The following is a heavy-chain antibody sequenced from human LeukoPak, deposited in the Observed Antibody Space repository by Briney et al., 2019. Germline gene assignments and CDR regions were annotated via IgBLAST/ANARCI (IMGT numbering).Heavy chain of an antibody. D-gene: IGHD6-19*01. V-gene: IGHV4-59*12. J-gene: IGHJ5*02. CDR1: GGSFSGYY. CDR3: ARDRGRNGWYLGWFDP. CDR2: AYYSGNT. Sequence: SETLSLTCAVYGGSFSGYYWNWIRQPPGKGLEWIGSAYYSGNTNYNPSLKSQVTISVDMSRNQFSLKLSSVTAADTAVYYCARDRGRNGWYLGWFDPWGQGTLVTVSS.